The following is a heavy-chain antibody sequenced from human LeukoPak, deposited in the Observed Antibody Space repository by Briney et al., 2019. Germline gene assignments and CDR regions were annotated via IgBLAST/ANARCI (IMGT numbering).Heavy chain of an antibody. CDR3: ARDRMVRGVIAYNWFDP. J-gene: IGHJ5*02. D-gene: IGHD3-10*01. CDR2: IYTSGST. V-gene: IGHV4-4*07. CDR1: GGSISSYY. Sequence: PSETLSLTCTVSGGSISSYYWSWIRQPAGKGLEWIGRIYTSGSTNYNPSLKSRVTMSVDTSKNQSSLKLSSVTAADTAVYYCARDRMVRGVIAYNWFDPWGQGTLVTVSS.